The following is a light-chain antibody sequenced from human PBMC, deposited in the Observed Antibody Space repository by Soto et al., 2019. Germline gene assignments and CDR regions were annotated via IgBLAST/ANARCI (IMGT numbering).Light chain of an antibody. CDR2: GAS. CDR1: QSVSSNY. Sequence: ENVLTQSPVTLSLSPGERATLSCRALQSVSSNYIAWHQQKPGQAPRLLIYGASSRATVIPDRFSVRGSRKDFTLTINGLEPEDCAVYYCQQYASSPLTFGGGTKVDIK. V-gene: IGKV3-20*01. J-gene: IGKJ4*01. CDR3: QQYASSPLT.